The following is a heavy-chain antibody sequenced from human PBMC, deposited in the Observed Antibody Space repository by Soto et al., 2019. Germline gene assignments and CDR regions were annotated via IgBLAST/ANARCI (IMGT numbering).Heavy chain of an antibody. CDR2: IDLTVSYT. V-gene: IGHV5-10-1*01. J-gene: IGHJ4*02. CDR1: GYSFRNNW. D-gene: IGHD3-22*01. Sequence: PGESLKISCKASGYSFRNNWITWVRQMPGKGLDWMGRIDLTVSYTSYSPSFQGNVSFSADTSINTTYLQWSSLRASDTAIYYCARHGWSHDVSRGDHYALDYWGQGTPVTVSS. CDR3: ARHGWSHDVSRGDHYALDY.